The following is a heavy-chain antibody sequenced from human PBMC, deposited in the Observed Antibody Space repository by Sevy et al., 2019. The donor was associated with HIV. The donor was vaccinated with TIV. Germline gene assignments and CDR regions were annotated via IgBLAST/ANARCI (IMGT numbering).Heavy chain of an antibody. CDR1: GFRFSDYS. CDR3: ARDRGEILHSAFDY. Sequence: GGSLRLSCAASGFRFSDYSMHWVRQAPGKGLEWVAVISYDGRNNKYNVDSVKGRFTISGDNSKNTLFLQMNSLRAEDSAIYYCARDRGEILHSAFDYWGQGTLITVSS. J-gene: IGHJ4*02. D-gene: IGHD3-16*01. CDR2: ISYDGRNNK. V-gene: IGHV3-30*14.